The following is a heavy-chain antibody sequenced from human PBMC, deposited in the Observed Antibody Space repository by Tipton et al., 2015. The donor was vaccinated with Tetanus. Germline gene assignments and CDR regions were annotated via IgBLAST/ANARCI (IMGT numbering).Heavy chain of an antibody. Sequence: TLSLTCSVSDGPVSSGGFYWGWVRQVTGKGLEWIGNIYYSGTTYYTPSLRGRLSISVDTSKNQFSLKLTSVTAADTAVYYCVRANYEFPKKGPFDYWGPGSLVIVSS. CDR3: VRANYEFPKKGPFDY. V-gene: IGHV4-31*03. D-gene: IGHD3/OR15-3a*01. J-gene: IGHJ4*02. CDR1: DGPVSSGGFY. CDR2: IYYSGTT.